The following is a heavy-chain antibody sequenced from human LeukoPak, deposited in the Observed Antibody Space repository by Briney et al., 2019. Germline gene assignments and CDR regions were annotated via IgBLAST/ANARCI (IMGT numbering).Heavy chain of an antibody. CDR3: ARSGPRITMIVVVIRPFDAFDI. D-gene: IGHD3-22*01. Sequence: SETLSLTCTVSGGSISSSSYYWGWIRQPPGKGLEWIGEINHSGSTNYNPSLKSRVAISVDTSKNQFSLKLSSVTAADTAVYYCARSGPRITMIVVVIRPFDAFDIWGQGTMVTVSS. V-gene: IGHV4-39*07. CDR2: INHSGST. CDR1: GGSISSSSYY. J-gene: IGHJ3*02.